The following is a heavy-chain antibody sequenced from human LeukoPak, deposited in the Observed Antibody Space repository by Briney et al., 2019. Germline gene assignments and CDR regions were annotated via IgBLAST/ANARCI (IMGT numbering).Heavy chain of an antibody. CDR2: IYHSGST. CDR3: ARGVRITIFGVVSRPDY. J-gene: IGHJ4*02. CDR1: GGSIRSGGYS. V-gene: IGHV4-30-2*01. Sequence: SQTLSLTCAVYGGSIRSGGYSWSWIRQPPGKGLEWLGYIYHSGSTYYHPSLKSRVTISVDRSKNQFSLKLSSVTAADTAVYYCARGVRITIFGVVSRPDYWGQGTLVTVSS. D-gene: IGHD3-3*01.